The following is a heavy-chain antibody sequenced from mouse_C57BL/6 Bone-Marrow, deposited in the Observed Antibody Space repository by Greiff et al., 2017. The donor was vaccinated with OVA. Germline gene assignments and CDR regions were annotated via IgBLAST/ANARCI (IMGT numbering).Heavy chain of an antibody. D-gene: IGHD1-1*01. CDR2: IDPSDSYT. CDR1: GYTFTSYW. Sequence: QVQLQQPGAELVKPGASVKLSCKASGYTFTSYWMQWVKQRPGQGLEWIGEIDPSDSYTNYNQKFKGKATLTVDTSSSTAYMQLSSLTSEDSAVYYCARALPVYGSSTAYWGQGTLVTVSA. J-gene: IGHJ3*01. CDR3: ARALPVYGSSTAY. V-gene: IGHV1-50*01.